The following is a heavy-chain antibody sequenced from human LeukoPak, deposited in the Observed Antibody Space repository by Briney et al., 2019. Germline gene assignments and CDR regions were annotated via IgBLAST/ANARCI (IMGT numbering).Heavy chain of an antibody. CDR2: IKQDGSEK. CDR3: ARDSPVTAHTFDY. J-gene: IGHJ4*02. V-gene: IGHV3-7*01. D-gene: IGHD2-21*02. Sequence: GGSLRLSCAASGFTFSSYAMHWVRQAPGKGLEWVANIKQDGSEKYYVDSVKGRFTISRDNAKNSLYLQMNSLRAEDTAVYYCARDSPVTAHTFDYWGQGTLVTVSS. CDR1: GFTFSSYA.